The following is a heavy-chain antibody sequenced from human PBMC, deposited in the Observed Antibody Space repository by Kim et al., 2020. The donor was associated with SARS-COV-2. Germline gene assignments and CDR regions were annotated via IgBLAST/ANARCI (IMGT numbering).Heavy chain of an antibody. Sequence: TESAASVKGRFSISRDDSKTIAYLQMNSLKTEDTAVYWCTRAYSASYYDYWGQGTLVTVSS. V-gene: IGHV3-49*02. D-gene: IGHD1-26*01. CDR2: T. CDR3: TRAYSASYYDY. J-gene: IGHJ4*02.